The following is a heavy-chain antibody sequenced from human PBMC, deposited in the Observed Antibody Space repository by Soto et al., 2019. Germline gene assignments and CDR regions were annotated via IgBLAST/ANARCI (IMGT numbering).Heavy chain of an antibody. CDR2: ISGSGSST. V-gene: IGHV3-23*01. Sequence: GGSLRLSCAASGFTFSTYAMSWVRQAPGKGLEWVSVISGSGSSTYYADSVKGRFTISRDNSKNTLYLQMNSLRAEDTAVYYCAKDASSGITSFDLWGRGTLVTVSS. CDR1: GFTFSTYA. J-gene: IGHJ2*01. CDR3: AKDASSGITSFDL. D-gene: IGHD3-3*01.